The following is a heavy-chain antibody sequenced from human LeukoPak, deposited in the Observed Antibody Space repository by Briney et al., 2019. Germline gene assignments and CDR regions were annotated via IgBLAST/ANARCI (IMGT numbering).Heavy chain of an antibody. CDR1: GGSFSVYY. CDR2: INHSGST. D-gene: IGHD3-3*01. V-gene: IGHV4-34*01. CDR3: ASRTTRHRRWFDP. Sequence: SETLSLTCAVYGGSFSVYYWSWIRQPPGKGLEWIGEINHSGSTNYNPSLKSRVTISVDTSKNQFSLKLSSVTAADTAVYYCASRTTRHRRWFDPWGQGTLVTVSS. J-gene: IGHJ5*02.